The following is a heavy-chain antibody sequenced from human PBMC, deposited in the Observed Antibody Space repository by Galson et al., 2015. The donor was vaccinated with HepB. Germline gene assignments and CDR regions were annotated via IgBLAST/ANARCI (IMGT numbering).Heavy chain of an antibody. CDR2: IYYSGST. J-gene: IGHJ3*02. CDR3: ARALLKGGYCSSTSCYKTGAGAFDI. D-gene: IGHD2-2*02. V-gene: IGHV4-59*01. CDR1: GGSISSYY. Sequence: SETLSLTCTVSGGSISSYYWSWIRQPPGKGLEWIGYIYYSGSTNYNPSLKSRVTISVDTSKNQFSLKLSSVTAADTAVYYCARALLKGGYCSSTSCYKTGAGAFDIWGQGTMVTVSS.